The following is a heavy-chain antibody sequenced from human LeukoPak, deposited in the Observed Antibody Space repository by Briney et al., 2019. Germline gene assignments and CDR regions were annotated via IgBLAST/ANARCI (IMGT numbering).Heavy chain of an antibody. D-gene: IGHD2-8*01. V-gene: IGHV4-59*01. Sequence: PSETLSLTCTVSGGSISSYYWSWIRQPPGKGLEWIGYIYYSGSTNYNPSLKSRVTISVDTSKNQFSLKLSSVTAADTAVYYCARSAVLGAFDIWGQGTMVTVSS. CDR3: ARSAVLGAFDI. J-gene: IGHJ3*02. CDR1: GGSISSYY. CDR2: IYYSGST.